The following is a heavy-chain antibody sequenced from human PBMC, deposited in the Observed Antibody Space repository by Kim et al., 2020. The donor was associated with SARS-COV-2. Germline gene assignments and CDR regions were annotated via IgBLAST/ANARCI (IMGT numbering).Heavy chain of an antibody. CDR3: ARVTGSGSYYPGY. Sequence: YAQKFQGRVTITADESTSTAYMELSSLRSEDTAVYYCARVTGSGSYYPGYWGQGTLVTVSS. J-gene: IGHJ4*02. V-gene: IGHV1-69*01. D-gene: IGHD3-10*01.